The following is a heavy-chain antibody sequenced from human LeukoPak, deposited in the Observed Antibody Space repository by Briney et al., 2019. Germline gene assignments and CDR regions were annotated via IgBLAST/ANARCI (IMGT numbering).Heavy chain of an antibody. Sequence: GGSLRLSCAASGFTFSSYAMSWVRQAPGKGLEWVSAISGSGGSTYYADSVKGRFTISRDNSKNTLYLQMNSLRAEDTAVYYCATAGYDSNYYYGMDVWGQGTTATVSS. CDR3: ATAGYDSNYYYGMDV. D-gene: IGHD3-3*01. V-gene: IGHV3-23*01. J-gene: IGHJ6*02. CDR2: ISGSGGST. CDR1: GFTFSSYA.